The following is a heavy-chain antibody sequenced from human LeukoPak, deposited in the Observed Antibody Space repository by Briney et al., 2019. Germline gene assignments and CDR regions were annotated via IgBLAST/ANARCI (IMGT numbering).Heavy chain of an antibody. V-gene: IGHV3-30*19. D-gene: IGHD6-19*01. CDR2: ISYDGGNK. J-gene: IGHJ4*02. CDR1: GFTFSSYG. CDR3: ARGSSGWSVDY. Sequence: GGSLRLSCAASGFTFSSYGMHWVRQAPGKGLEWLTVISYDGGNKYYADSVKGRFTLSRDNSKNTLYLQMNSLRTEDTAVYYCARGSSGWSVDYWGQGTLVTVSS.